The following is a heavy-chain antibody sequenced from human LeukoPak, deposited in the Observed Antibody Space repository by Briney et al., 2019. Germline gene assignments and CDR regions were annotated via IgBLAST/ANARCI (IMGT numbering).Heavy chain of an antibody. CDR3: ARGDMIVVLMDY. Sequence: GASVKVSCKGSGYTFTSYYIHWVRQAPGQGLEWMGIINPRGGSTNYAQKFQGRVTMTRDTSTSTVYMELSSLRSDDTAVYYCARGDMIVVLMDYWGQGTLVTVSS. V-gene: IGHV1-46*01. CDR2: INPRGGST. J-gene: IGHJ4*02. CDR1: GYTFTSYY. D-gene: IGHD3-22*01.